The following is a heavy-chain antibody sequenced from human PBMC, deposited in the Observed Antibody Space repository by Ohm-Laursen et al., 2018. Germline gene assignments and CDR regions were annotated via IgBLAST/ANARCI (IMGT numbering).Heavy chain of an antibody. Sequence: SDTLSLTCAISGDSVSNNDVAWNWIRQSPSRGLEWLGRTNYSSKWVYDYAVSVKSRITITPDTSKNQFSLQLNSVTSEDSAVYYCSRGQRNYYAMDVWGQGTTVTVSS. CDR2: TNYSSKWVY. J-gene: IGHJ6*02. V-gene: IGHV6-1*01. CDR3: SRGQRNYYAMDV. D-gene: IGHD1-1*01. CDR1: GDSVSNNDVA.